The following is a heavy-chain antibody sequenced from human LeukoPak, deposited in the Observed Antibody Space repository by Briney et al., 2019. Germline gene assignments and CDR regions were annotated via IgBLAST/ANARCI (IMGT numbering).Heavy chain of an antibody. Sequence: PGRSLRLSCAASGFTFSSYAMYWVRQAPGKGLEWVAVISYDGSNKYYADSVKGRFTISRDNSKNTLYLQMNSLRAEDAAVYYCARGPRLGDYFDYWGQGTLVTVYS. J-gene: IGHJ4*02. V-gene: IGHV3-30-3*01. D-gene: IGHD3-10*01. CDR3: ARGPRLGDYFDY. CDR2: ISYDGSNK. CDR1: GFTFSSYA.